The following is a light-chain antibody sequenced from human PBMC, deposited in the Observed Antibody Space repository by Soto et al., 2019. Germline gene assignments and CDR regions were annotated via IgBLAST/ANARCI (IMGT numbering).Light chain of an antibody. Sequence: QSVLTQPPSASGSPGQSVTISCAGTINDVGGYNYVSWYQQHPGKVPQFMIYQVTKRPSGVPDRFSASKSDTTASLTISGLQAEDEGDYYCMSYAGGNRFVFGTGTKLTVL. CDR2: QVT. CDR3: MSYAGGNRFV. CDR1: INDVGGYNY. J-gene: IGLJ1*01. V-gene: IGLV2-8*01.